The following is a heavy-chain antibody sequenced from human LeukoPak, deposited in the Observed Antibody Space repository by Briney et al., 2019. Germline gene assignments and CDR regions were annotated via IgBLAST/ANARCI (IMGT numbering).Heavy chain of an antibody. V-gene: IGHV3-74*01. D-gene: IGHD3-16*02. J-gene: IGHJ4*02. CDR1: GFTFSGYW. Sequence: GGSLRLSCAGSGFTFSGYWMQWVRQAPGKGLVWVSRIKSDGTGTTYADSVKGRFTISRDNAKNSLYLQMNSLRAEDTAVYYCARDPGSYRYVFDYWGQGTLVTVSS. CDR3: ARDPGSYRYVFDY. CDR2: IKSDGTGT.